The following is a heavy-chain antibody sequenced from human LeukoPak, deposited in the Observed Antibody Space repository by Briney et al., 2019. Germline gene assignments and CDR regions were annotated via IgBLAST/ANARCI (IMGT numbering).Heavy chain of an antibody. D-gene: IGHD5-12*01. V-gene: IGHV3-23*01. CDR2: ISGSGGSR. J-gene: IGHJ4*02. CDR1: GFTFSSYA. Sequence: PGGSLRLSCAASGFTFSSYAMSCVRQAPGRWRGWVSAISGSGGSRYYADSVKRRFTISRDNSKNTLYLQMNSLRAEDTAVYYCAKATDIVATTYFDYWGQGTLVTVSS. CDR3: AKATDIVATTYFDY.